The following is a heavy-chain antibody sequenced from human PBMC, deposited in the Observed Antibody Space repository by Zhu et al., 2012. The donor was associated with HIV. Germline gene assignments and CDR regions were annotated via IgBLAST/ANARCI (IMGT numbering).Heavy chain of an antibody. D-gene: IGHD2-15*01. Sequence: QVRLQESGPGLVKPSETLSLTCTVSGGSISSYYWSWIRQPPGKGLEWIGYIYTSGSTNYNPSLKSRVTISVDTSKNQFSLKLNSVTAADTAVYYCARGGRFGYCSGGSCYRDDAFDIWGQGTMGHRVF. J-gene: IGHJ3*02. V-gene: IGHV4-4*09. CDR3: ARGGRFGYCSGGSCYRDDAFDI. CDR2: IYTSGST. CDR1: GGSISSYY.